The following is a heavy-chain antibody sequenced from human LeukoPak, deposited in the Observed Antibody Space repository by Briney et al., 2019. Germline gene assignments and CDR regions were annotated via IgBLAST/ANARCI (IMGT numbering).Heavy chain of an antibody. CDR3: ARDQEYGSGSYYKLDY. V-gene: IGHV1-46*01. D-gene: IGHD3-10*01. CDR2: INPSGGST. Sequence: VASVKVSCKASGYTFTSYYMHWVRQAPGQGLEWMGIINPSGGSTSYAQKFQGRVTMTRDTSTSTVYMELSSLRSEDTAVYYCARDQEYGSGSYYKLDYRGQGTLVTVSS. J-gene: IGHJ4*02. CDR1: GYTFTSYY.